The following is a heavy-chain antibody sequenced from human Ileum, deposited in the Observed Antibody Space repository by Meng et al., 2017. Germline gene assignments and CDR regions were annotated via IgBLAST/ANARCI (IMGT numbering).Heavy chain of an antibody. Sequence: GGSLRLSCTVSGFTFGDYPMSWVRQAPGKGLEWLGFIRSKTYGGTTEYAASVEGRFTVSRDDSKSIAYLQMNSLKTEDTAVYYCTRDRHLFDYWGRGALVTVSS. CDR3: TRDRHLFDY. J-gene: IGHJ4*02. CDR1: GFTFGDYP. CDR2: IRSKTYGGTT. V-gene: IGHV3-49*04.